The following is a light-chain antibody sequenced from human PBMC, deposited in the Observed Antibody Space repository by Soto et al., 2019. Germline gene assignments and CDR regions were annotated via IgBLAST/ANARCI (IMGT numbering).Light chain of an antibody. CDR1: QSVSNNY. J-gene: IGKJ2*01. Sequence: EIVLTQSPGTLSLSPGERATLSCRASQSVSNNYLAWYQQRPGQPPRLLIYGASNRATGIPDRFSGTGSGTDFTLTISRLEPEDFAVYYCQQYGSSPPRTFGQGTKLEIK. CDR2: GAS. CDR3: QQYGSSPPRT. V-gene: IGKV3-20*01.